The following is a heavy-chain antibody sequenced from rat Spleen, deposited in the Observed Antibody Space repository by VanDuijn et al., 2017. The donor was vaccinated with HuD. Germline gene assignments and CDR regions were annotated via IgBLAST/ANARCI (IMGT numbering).Heavy chain of an antibody. CDR2: ISYTGTT. CDR1: GYSITSNY. CDR3: GGWRAAFYYFDY. D-gene: IGHD1-2*01. Sequence: EVQLQESGPGLVKPSQSLSLTCSVTGYSITSNYWGWIRKFPGNKMEWIGHISYTGTTSYNPSLKSRISMTRDTSRNQFFLQLNSVTTEDTATDYCGGWRAAFYYFDYWGQGVMVTVSS. J-gene: IGHJ2*01. V-gene: IGHV3-1*01.